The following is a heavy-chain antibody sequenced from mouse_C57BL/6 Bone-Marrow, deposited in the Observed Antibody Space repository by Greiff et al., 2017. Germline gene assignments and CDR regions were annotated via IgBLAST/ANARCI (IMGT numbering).Heavy chain of an antibody. V-gene: IGHV5-9*01. D-gene: IGHD1-1*01. Sequence: EVQLVESGGGLVKPGGSLKLSCAASGFTFSSYTMSWVRQTPEKRLEWVATISGGGGNTYYPDSVKGRFPISRDNAKNTLYLQMSSLRSEDTALYYCARNYYGSSYGYWGKGTTLTVAS. CDR3: ARNYYGSSYGY. CDR2: ISGGGGNT. CDR1: GFTFSSYT. J-gene: IGHJ2*01.